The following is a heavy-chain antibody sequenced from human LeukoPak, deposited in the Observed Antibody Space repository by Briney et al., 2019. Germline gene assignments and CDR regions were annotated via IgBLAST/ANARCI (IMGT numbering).Heavy chain of an antibody. V-gene: IGHV1-2*02. CDR2: INPNSGGT. J-gene: IGHJ4*01. D-gene: IGHD6-13*01. CDR1: GYTFTGYY. CDR3: ARGGVITAASSLGY. Sequence: GASVKVSCKASGYTFTGYYMHWVRQAPGQGLEWMGWINPNSGGTNYAQKFQGRVTMTRDTSITTAYMELTRLKSDDTAVYYCARGGVITAASSLGYWGQGTLVTVSS.